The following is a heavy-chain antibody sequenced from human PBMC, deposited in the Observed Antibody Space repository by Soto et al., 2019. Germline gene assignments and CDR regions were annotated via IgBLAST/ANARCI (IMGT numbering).Heavy chain of an antibody. V-gene: IGHV4-31*03. D-gene: IGHD2-2*02. CDR1: GGSISSGGYY. J-gene: IGHJ4*02. CDR3: GLGAAPKPYFDY. CDR2: IYYSGST. Sequence: QVQLQESGPGLVKPSQTLSLTCTVSGGSISSGGYYWSWIRQHPGKGLEWIGYIYYSGSTYYNPSLKSRVTISVDTSKNQCSRKLSSVTAADTAVYYCGLGAAPKPYFDYWGQGTLVTVSS.